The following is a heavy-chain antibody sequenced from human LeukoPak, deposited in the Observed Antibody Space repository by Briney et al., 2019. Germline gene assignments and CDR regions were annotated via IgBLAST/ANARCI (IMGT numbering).Heavy chain of an antibody. CDR3: ARSCLRFLEWAPFDY. CDR1: GFTFSSYS. J-gene: IGHJ4*02. V-gene: IGHV3-48*01. CDR2: ISSSSSTI. Sequence: PGGSLRLSCAASGFTFSSYSMNWVRQAPGKGLEWVSYISSSSSTIYYADSVKGRFTISRDNSKNTLYLQMNSLRAEDTAVYYCARSCLRFLEWAPFDYWGQGTLVTVSS. D-gene: IGHD3-3*01.